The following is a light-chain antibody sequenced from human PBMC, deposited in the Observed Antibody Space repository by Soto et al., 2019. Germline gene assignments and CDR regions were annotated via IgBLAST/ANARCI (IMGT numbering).Light chain of an antibody. CDR1: QGVGMY. Sequence: DIQITQSPSSLSTSVGDRVTITCRSSQGVGMYVAWYKQKPGKVPKLLSYAASTLQSGVTSRFSGSGSATDFTLTISSLQPEDVETYYCQKYKSALFAFGTGNREDI. CDR3: QKYKSALFA. J-gene: IGKJ3*01. CDR2: AAS. V-gene: IGKV1-27*01.